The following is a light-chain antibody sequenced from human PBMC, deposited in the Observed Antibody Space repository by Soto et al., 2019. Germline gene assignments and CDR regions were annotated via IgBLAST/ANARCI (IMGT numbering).Light chain of an antibody. Sequence: QSALTQPASLSGSPGHSITISFTGTSSDIGSYDYVSWFQQHPGKAPKLMISEVNTRHSGVSNRFSGSKSGNTAYLIISGLQVEDEAEYFCFSLATTSTHVFGTGTKLTV. CDR3: FSLATTSTHV. CDR2: EVN. CDR1: SSDIGSYDY. V-gene: IGLV2-14*01. J-gene: IGLJ1*01.